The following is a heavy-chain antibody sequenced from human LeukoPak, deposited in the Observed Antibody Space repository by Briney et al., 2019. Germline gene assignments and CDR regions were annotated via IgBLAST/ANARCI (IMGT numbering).Heavy chain of an antibody. J-gene: IGHJ4*02. D-gene: IGHD2/OR15-2a*01. V-gene: IGHV4-39*07. CDR1: GDSISSGGYY. CDR2: INHSGST. Sequence: SETLSLTCIVSGDSISSGGYYWSWIRQPPGKGLEWIGEINHSGSTNYNPSLKSRVTISVDTSKNQFSLKLSSVTAADTAVYYCARLPLLLQRPFDSWGQGTLVTVSS. CDR3: ARLPLLLQRPFDS.